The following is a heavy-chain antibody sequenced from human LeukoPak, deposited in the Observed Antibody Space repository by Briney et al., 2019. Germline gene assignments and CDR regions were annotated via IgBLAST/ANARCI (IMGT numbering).Heavy chain of an antibody. Sequence: PSGTLSLTCAVPGGSISSSNWWSWVRQPPGKGLEWIGEIFHTGNTNYNPSLKSRVTISVDKSKKQFSLKLSSVTAADTAVYYCATEMYYDGSGPHFDYWGQGTLVTVSS. CDR3: ATEMYYDGSGPHFDY. J-gene: IGHJ4*02. D-gene: IGHD3-22*01. CDR2: IFHTGNT. V-gene: IGHV4-4*02. CDR1: GGSISSSNW.